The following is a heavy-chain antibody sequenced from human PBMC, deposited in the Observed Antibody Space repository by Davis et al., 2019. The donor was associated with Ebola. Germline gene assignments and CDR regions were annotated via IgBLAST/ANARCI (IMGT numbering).Heavy chain of an antibody. D-gene: IGHD3-3*01. J-gene: IGHJ4*02. V-gene: IGHV1-8*02. CDR1: GYDFSIYD. CDR2: MNPNSGNT. CDR3: ARGRFLEWLFAGGY. Sequence: ASVKVSCKTSGYDFSIYDINWVRQATGQGLEWMGWMNPNSGNTGYAQKFQGRVTMTRNTSISTAYMELSSLRSEDTAVYYCARGRFLEWLFAGGYWGQGTLVTVSS.